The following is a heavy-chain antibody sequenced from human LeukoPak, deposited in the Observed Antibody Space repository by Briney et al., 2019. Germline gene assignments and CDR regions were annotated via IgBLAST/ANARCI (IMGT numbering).Heavy chain of an antibody. CDR3: ARASPSSGYLYYFDY. D-gene: IGHD3-22*01. J-gene: IGHJ4*02. CDR1: GYTFTSYA. CDR2: INTNTGNP. Sequence: ASVKVSCKASGYTFTSYAMNWVRQAPGQGLEWMGWINTNTGNPTYAQGFTGRFVFSLDASVSTAYLQISSLKAEDTAVYYCARASPSSGYLYYFDYWGQGTLVTVSS. V-gene: IGHV7-4-1*02.